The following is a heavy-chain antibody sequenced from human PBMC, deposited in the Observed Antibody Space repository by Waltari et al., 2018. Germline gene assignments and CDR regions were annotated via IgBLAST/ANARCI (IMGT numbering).Heavy chain of an antibody. J-gene: IGHJ3*02. V-gene: IGHV4-4*07. Sequence: QVQLQESGPGLVKPSATLSLTCTVSGGSISSYYWSWIRQPAGKGLEWIGRIYTSGSTNYNPSLKSRVTMSVDTSKNQFSLKLSSVTAADTAVYYCARGGCSSTSCYTEDAFDIWGQGTMVTVSS. D-gene: IGHD2-2*02. CDR3: ARGGCSSTSCYTEDAFDI. CDR2: IYTSGST. CDR1: GGSISSYY.